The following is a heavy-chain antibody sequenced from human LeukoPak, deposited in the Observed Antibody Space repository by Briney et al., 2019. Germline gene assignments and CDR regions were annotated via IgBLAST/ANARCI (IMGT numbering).Heavy chain of an antibody. D-gene: IGHD3-10*01. CDR2: IYYSGST. J-gene: IGHJ4*02. CDR1: GGSISSSY. Sequence: SETLSLTCTVSGGSISSSYWSWLRQPPGKGLEGIGYIYYSGSTNYPPPLNSRVTISVDTSKNQFSLQLSSVTAADTAVYYCARTSTYYYASGMPPKVIYFDYWGQGTLVTVSS. V-gene: IGHV4-59*01. CDR3: ARTSTYYYASGMPPKVIYFDY.